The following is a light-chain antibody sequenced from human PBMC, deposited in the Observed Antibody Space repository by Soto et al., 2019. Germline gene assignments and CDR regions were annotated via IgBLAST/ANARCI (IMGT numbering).Light chain of an antibody. Sequence: QSVLTQPRSVSGSPGQSVTISCTGTSSDAGGYDYVSWYQQRPGKAPKVMIYDVNKWPSGVPDRFSGSKSGNMAFLTISGLQAEDEADYYCCSHAGTYVVFGGGTKVTVL. CDR1: SSDAGGYDY. CDR2: DVN. V-gene: IGLV2-11*01. CDR3: CSHAGTYVV. J-gene: IGLJ2*01.